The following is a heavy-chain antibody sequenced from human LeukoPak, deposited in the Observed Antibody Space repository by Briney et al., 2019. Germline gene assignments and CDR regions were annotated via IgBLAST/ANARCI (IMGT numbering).Heavy chain of an antibody. J-gene: IGHJ5*02. V-gene: IGHV4-38-2*02. CDR3: ARGGLIVVVPAASFDP. Sequence: SETLSLTCTVSGYSISSGYYWGWIRQPPGKGLEWIGSIYHSGSTYYNPSLKSRVTISVDTSKNQFSLKLSSVTAADTAVYYCARGGLIVVVPAASFDPWGQGTLVTVSS. D-gene: IGHD2-2*01. CDR2: IYHSGST. CDR1: GYSISSGYY.